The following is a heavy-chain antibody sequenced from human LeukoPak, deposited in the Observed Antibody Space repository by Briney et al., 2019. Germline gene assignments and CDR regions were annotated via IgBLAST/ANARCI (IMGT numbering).Heavy chain of an antibody. V-gene: IGHV3-23*01. CDR1: GFTFSSYA. D-gene: IGHD3-22*01. J-gene: IGHJ5*02. CDR3: AKDGGGITTNWFDP. Sequence: GGSLRLSCAASGFTFSSYAMSWVRQAPGKGLEWVSAISGSGGNTYYADSVKGRFTISRDNSKNTLYLQMNSLRAEDTAVYYCAKDGGGITTNWFDPWGQGTLVTVSS. CDR2: ISGSGGNT.